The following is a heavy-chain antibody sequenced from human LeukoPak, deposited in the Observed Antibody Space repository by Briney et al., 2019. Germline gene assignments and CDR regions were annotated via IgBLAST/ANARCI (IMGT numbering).Heavy chain of an antibody. CDR3: ARVQDGYNARAFDI. D-gene: IGHD5-12*01. Sequence: SETLSLTCAVYGGSFSGYYWSWIRQPPGKGLEWIGEINHSGSTNYNPSLKSRVTISVDTSKNQFSLKLTSVTAADTAVYYCARVQDGYNARAFDIWGQGTMVTVSS. CDR2: INHSGST. J-gene: IGHJ3*02. V-gene: IGHV4-34*01. CDR1: GGSFSGYY.